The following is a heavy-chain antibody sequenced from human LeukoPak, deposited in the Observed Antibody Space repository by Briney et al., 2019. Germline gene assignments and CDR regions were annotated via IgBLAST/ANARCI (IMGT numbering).Heavy chain of an antibody. J-gene: IGHJ3*02. CDR1: GFTFSSYS. V-gene: IGHV3-48*01. CDR3: ARDGSGSYFPDAFDI. Sequence: PGGSLRLPCAASGFTFSSYSMNWVRQAPGKGLEWVSYISSSSSTIYYADSVKGRFTISRDNAKNSLYLQMNSLRAEDTAVYYCARDGSGSYFPDAFDIWGQGTMVTVSS. D-gene: IGHD3-10*01. CDR2: ISSSSSTI.